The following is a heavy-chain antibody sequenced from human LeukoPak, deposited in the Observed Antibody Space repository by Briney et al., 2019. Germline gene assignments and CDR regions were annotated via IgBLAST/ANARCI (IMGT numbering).Heavy chain of an antibody. D-gene: IGHD2-21*01. V-gene: IGHV4-61*02. CDR3: ARAYYWVDS. CDR1: GGSINSGSYF. CDR2: IYTTGRT. Sequence: SQTLSLTRTVSGGSINSGSYFWTWIRQPAGQPAGKGLEWIGRIYTTGRTSYNPSLESRVTISADMSKNQFSLHPSSVTAADTAAYYCARAYYWVDSWGQGTLVTVSS. J-gene: IGHJ5*01.